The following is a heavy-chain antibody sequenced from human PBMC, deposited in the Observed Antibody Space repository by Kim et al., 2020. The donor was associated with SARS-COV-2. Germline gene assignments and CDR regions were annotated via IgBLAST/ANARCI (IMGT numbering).Heavy chain of an antibody. CDR2: IYYSGST. Sequence: SETLSLTCTVSGGSISSSSYYWGWIRQPPGKGLEWIGSIYYSGSTYYNPSLKSRVTISVDTSKNQFSLKLSSVTAADTAVYYCARQSRARTYYDFWSGDAFDIWGQGTMVTVSS. CDR3: ARQSRARTYYDFWSGDAFDI. CDR1: GGSISSSSYY. D-gene: IGHD3-3*01. V-gene: IGHV4-39*01. J-gene: IGHJ3*02.